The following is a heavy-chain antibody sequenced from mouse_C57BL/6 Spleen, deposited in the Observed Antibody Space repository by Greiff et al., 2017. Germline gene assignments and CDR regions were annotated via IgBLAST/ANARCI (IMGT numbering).Heavy chain of an antibody. V-gene: IGHV1-72*01. J-gene: IGHJ2*01. CDR2: TDPNSGGT. CDR3: ALMEDYDVVYCDY. Sequence: QVQLQQPGAELVKPGASVKLSCKASGYTFTSYWMHWVKQRPGRGLEWIGRTDPNSGGTKYNEKFKSKATLTVDKPSSTAYMQLSSLTSEDSAVYYCALMEDYDVVYCDYGGQGTTLTVSS. D-gene: IGHD2-4*01. CDR1: GYTFTSYW.